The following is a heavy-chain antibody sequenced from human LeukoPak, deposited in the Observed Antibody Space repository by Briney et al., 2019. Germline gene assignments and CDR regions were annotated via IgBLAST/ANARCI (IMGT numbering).Heavy chain of an antibody. V-gene: IGHV4-61*02. J-gene: IGHJ4*02. CDR2: IYTSGST. CDR3: ASSLGARGPDY. CDR1: GGSISSGSYY. D-gene: IGHD3-10*01. Sequence: SQTLSLTCTVSGGSISSGSYYWSWIRQPAGKGLEWIGRIYTSGSTNYNPSLKSRVTISVDTSKNQFSPKLSSVTAADTAVYYCASSLGARGPDYWGQGTLVTVSS.